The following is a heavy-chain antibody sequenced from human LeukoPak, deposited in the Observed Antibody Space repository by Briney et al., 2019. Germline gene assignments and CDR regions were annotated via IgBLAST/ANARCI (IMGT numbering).Heavy chain of an antibody. J-gene: IGHJ3*02. V-gene: IGHV3-30*03. D-gene: IGHD3-3*01. CDR2: ISYDGSNK. Sequence: PGGSLRLSCAASGFTLSSYGMHWVRQAPGKGLEWVAVISYDGSNKYYADSVKGRFAISRDKSKNTLHLQMNSLRAEDAAVYYCARVFWEKDGFIGAFDIWGQGTMVTVSS. CDR3: ARVFWEKDGFIGAFDI. CDR1: GFTLSSYG.